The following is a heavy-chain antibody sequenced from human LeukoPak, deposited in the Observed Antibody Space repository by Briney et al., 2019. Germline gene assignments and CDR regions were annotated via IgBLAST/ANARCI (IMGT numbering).Heavy chain of an antibody. V-gene: IGHV3-23*01. CDR3: AKDVKAVAGTQLIDY. J-gene: IGHJ4*02. CDR2: ISGSGGST. Sequence: PGGSLRLSCAASGFTFSSFGMSWVRQAPGKGLEWVSAISGSGGSTYYADSVKGRFTISRDNSKNTLYLQMNSLRAEDTAVYYCAKDVKAVAGTQLIDYWGQGTLVTVSS. CDR1: GFTFSSFG. D-gene: IGHD6-19*01.